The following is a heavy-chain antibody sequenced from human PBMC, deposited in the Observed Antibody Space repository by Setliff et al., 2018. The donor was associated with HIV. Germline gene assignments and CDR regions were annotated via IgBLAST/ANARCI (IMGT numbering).Heavy chain of an antibody. Sequence: ASVKVSCKASGYTFRSYGINWVRQAPGQGLEWMGWINTNTGKPTYAQGFTGRYVFSLDTSVSAAYLQINSLKAEDSAVYYCASFSGYIDWSTHNWFDPWGQGTLVTVSS. CDR3: ASFSGYIDWSTHNWFDP. J-gene: IGHJ5*02. D-gene: IGHD3-9*01. CDR2: INTNTGKP. CDR1: GYTFRSYG. V-gene: IGHV7-4-1*02.